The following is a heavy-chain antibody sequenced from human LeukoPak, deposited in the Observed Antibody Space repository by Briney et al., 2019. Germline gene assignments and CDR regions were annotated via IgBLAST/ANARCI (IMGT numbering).Heavy chain of an antibody. Sequence: ASVKVSRKASGYTFTSYGISWVRQAPGQGLEWMGWISAYNGNTNYAQKLQGRVTMTTDTSTSTAYMELRSLRSDDTAVYYCARNKGSSSWVNWFDPWGQGTLVTVSS. J-gene: IGHJ5*02. V-gene: IGHV1-18*01. CDR2: ISAYNGNT. D-gene: IGHD6-13*01. CDR3: ARNKGSSSWVNWFDP. CDR1: GYTFTSYG.